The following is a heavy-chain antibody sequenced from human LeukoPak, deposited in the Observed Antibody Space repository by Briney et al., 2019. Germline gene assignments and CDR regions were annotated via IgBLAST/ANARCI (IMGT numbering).Heavy chain of an antibody. CDR2: IKEDGTET. V-gene: IGHV3-7*03. CDR1: GFMFSSNW. CDR3: AKEGRSLQTY. Sequence: GGSLRLSCAASGFMFSSNWMSWVRLAPGKGLEWVANIKEDGTETYYVDSVKGRFTISRDNAKNSLYLQMNSLRVEDTAVYYCAKEGRSLQTYWGQGTLFTVSS. D-gene: IGHD5-24*01. J-gene: IGHJ4*02.